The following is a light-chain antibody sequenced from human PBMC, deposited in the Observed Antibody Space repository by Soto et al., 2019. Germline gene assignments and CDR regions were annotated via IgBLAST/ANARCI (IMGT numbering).Light chain of an antibody. J-gene: IGKJ4*01. CDR2: DAS. V-gene: IGKV3-11*01. Sequence: EIVVTLSPATLSLSPGERATLSCRASQTIDNTLAWYQRKPGQAPRLLIFDASTRASGVPGRFNGSGSGTAFTLTISSLEPEDSAVYYCQQRTIWPLTFGGGTKVDIK. CDR3: QQRTIWPLT. CDR1: QTIDNT.